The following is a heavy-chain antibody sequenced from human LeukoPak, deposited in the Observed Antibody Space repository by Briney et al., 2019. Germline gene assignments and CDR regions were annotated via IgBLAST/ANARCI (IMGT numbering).Heavy chain of an antibody. J-gene: IGHJ4*02. CDR3: AKDSTMVRGVVDY. Sequence: GGSLRLSCAASGFTFSTYSMNWVRQAPGKGLEWVSYISVSSNTMFYTDSVKGRFTISRDNAKNSLYLQMNSLRAEDTALYYCAKDSTMVRGVVDYWGQGTLVTVSS. D-gene: IGHD3-10*01. CDR1: GFTFSTYS. CDR2: ISVSSNTM. V-gene: IGHV3-48*04.